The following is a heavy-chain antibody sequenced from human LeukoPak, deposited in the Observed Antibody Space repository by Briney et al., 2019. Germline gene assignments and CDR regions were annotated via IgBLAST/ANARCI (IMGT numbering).Heavy chain of an antibody. Sequence: GGSLRLSCAASGFTFSSYAMSWVRQAPGKGLEWVSAISGSGGSTYYADSVRGRFTISRDNSKNTLYLQMNSLRAEDTAVYYCAKAGGYYPLRYFDYWGQGTLVTVSS. D-gene: IGHD3-3*01. CDR2: ISGSGGST. V-gene: IGHV3-23*01. J-gene: IGHJ4*02. CDR3: AKAGGYYPLRYFDY. CDR1: GFTFSSYA.